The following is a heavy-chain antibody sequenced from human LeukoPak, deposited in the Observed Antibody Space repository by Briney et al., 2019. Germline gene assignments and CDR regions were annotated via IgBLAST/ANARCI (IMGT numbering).Heavy chain of an antibody. CDR2: ISYDGSNK. D-gene: IGHD6-13*01. Sequence: GRSLRLSCAASGFTFSSYGMHWVRQAPGKGLEWVAVISYDGSNKYYADSVKGRFTTSRDNSKNTLYLQMNSLRAEDTAVYYCAKQQYSSSDFDYWGQGTLVTVSS. V-gene: IGHV3-30*18. CDR1: GFTFSSYG. J-gene: IGHJ4*02. CDR3: AKQQYSSSDFDY.